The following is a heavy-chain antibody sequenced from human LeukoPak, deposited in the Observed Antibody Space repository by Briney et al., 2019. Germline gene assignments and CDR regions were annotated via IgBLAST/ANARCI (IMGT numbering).Heavy chain of an antibody. V-gene: IGHV1-18*01. J-gene: IGHJ4*02. CDR1: GYTFTSYG. CDR2: ISAYNGNT. D-gene: IGHD2-15*01. CDR3: ARRYCSGGSCYLGGLDY. Sequence: GASVKVSCKASGYTFTSYGISWVRQAPGQGLEWMGWISAYNGNTNYAQKLQGRVTMTTDTSTSTAYMELRSLRSEDTAVYYCARRYCSGGSCYLGGLDYWGQGTLVTVSS.